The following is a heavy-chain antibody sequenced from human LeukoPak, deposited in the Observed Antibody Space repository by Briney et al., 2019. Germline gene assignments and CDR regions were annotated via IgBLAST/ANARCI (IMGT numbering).Heavy chain of an antibody. CDR2: IYTAGST. CDR3: AGGNTWPGLSY. J-gene: IGHJ4*02. CDR1: GFTVSGNY. D-gene: IGHD6-25*01. Sequence: PGGFLRLSCAASGFTVSGNYMSWVRQAPGKGLEWVSVIYTAGSTYNADSVKGRFTISRDKSKNTLYLQMNTLRAEDTAVYFCAGGNTWPGLSYWGQGTLLTVSS. V-gene: IGHV3-53*01.